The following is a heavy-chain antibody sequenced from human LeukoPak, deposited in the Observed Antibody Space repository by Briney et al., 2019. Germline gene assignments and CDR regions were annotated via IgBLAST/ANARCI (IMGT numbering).Heavy chain of an antibody. J-gene: IGHJ5*02. Sequence: ASVKVSCKASGYTFTGYYIHWVRQAPGQGLEWMGWINPNSGGTNYAQKFQDGVTVTRDTSISTAYMELSRLGSDDTAIYYCSTGGTLWSGTNFFLNLFNRWSERTRVTVS. CDR3: STGGTLWSGTNFFLNLFNR. V-gene: IGHV1-2*02. D-gene: IGHD3-3*01. CDR1: GYTFTGYY. CDR2: INPNSGGT.